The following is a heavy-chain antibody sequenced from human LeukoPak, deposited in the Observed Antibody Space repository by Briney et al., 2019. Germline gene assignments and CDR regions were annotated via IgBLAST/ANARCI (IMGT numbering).Heavy chain of an antibody. CDR3: ARDSYTSPDY. D-gene: IGHD2-2*01. J-gene: IGHJ4*02. CDR1: GFTFSNFW. V-gene: IGHV3-74*01. CDR2: INREGTTT. Sequence: GGPLRLSCAASGFTFSNFWMYWVRQAPGKGLVWVSRINREGTTTVYADSVKGRFTISRDNAKSTLYLQMNSLRAEDTAVYYCARDSYTSPDYWGQGTLVTVSA.